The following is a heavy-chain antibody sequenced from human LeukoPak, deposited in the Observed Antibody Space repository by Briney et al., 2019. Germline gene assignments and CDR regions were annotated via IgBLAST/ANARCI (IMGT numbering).Heavy chain of an antibody. Sequence: NPSETLSLTCAVYGGSFSGYYWSWIRQPPGKGLEWIGEINHSGSTNYNPSLKSRVTISVDTSKNQFSLKLSSVTAADTAVYYCARRGKRAAAAPRWFDPWGQGTLVTVSS. CDR3: ARRGKRAAAAPRWFDP. CDR2: INHSGST. J-gene: IGHJ5*02. V-gene: IGHV4-34*01. CDR1: GGSFSGYY. D-gene: IGHD6-13*01.